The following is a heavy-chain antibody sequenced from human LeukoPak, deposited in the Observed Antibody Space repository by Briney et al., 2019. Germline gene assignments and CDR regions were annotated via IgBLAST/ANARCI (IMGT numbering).Heavy chain of an antibody. Sequence: TGGSLRLSCAASGFTFSSYAMSWVRQAPGKGLEWIGEINHSGSTNYNPSLKSRVTISVDTSKNQFSLKLSSVTAADTAVYYCASYGDCGTSCQTDYYYYGMDVWGQGTTVTVSS. V-gene: IGHV4-34*01. CDR2: INHSGST. CDR3: ASYGDCGTSCQTDYYYYGMDV. J-gene: IGHJ6*02. CDR1: GFTFSSYA. D-gene: IGHD2-2*01.